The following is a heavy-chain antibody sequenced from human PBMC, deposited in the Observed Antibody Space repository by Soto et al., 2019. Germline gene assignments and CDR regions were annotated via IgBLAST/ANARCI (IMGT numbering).Heavy chain of an antibody. Sequence: QVQLVESGGGVVQPGRSLRLSCAASGFTFSSYGMHWVRQAPGKGLEWVAVIWYDGSNKYYADSVKGRFTISRDNSKNTLYLQMNSLRAEDTAVYYCARGRAGSGLYYFDYWGQGTLVTVSS. CDR2: IWYDGSNK. CDR3: ARGRAGSGLYYFDY. CDR1: GFTFSSYG. J-gene: IGHJ4*02. D-gene: IGHD6-19*01. V-gene: IGHV3-33*01.